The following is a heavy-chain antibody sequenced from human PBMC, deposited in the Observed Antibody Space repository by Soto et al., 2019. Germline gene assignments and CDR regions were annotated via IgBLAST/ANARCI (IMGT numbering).Heavy chain of an antibody. Sequence: GASVKVSCKASGGTFSSYAISWVRQAPGQGLEWMGGIIPIFGTANYAQKFQGRVTITADESTSTAYMGLSSLRSEDTAVYYCASVREAKDGSVPPLAAFDIWGQGTMVTVSS. J-gene: IGHJ3*02. CDR1: GGTFSSYA. CDR2: IIPIFGTA. D-gene: IGHD3-10*01. V-gene: IGHV1-69*13. CDR3: ASVREAKDGSVPPLAAFDI.